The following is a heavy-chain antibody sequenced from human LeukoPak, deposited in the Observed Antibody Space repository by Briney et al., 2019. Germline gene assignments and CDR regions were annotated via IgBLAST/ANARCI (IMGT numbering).Heavy chain of an antibody. D-gene: IGHD4-17*01. CDR2: FDPEDGET. V-gene: IGHV1-24*01. CDR1: GYTLTELS. Sequence: ASVKVSCKVSGYTLTELSMHWVRQAPGKGLEWMGGFDPEDGETIYAQKFQGRVTMTEDTSTDTAYMELSSLRSEDTAVYYCAAHDYGGYGSDYWGQGTLVTVSS. CDR3: AAHDYGGYGSDY. J-gene: IGHJ4*02.